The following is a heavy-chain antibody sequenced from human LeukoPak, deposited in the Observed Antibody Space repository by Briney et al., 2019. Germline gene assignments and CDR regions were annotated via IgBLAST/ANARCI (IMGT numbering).Heavy chain of an antibody. CDR3: TRYNNDHFDY. CDR2: FAYDGSRA. Sequence: GRCLRLSCAGWGFTFGGYGVHWFRQSTGKGLEWVAVFAYDGSRAFCADYVKVRFTISRDNSKNTMSVQMDDLRAEDTAVYYCTRYNNDHFDYWDQGTLVTVSS. D-gene: IGHD1-14*01. V-gene: IGHV3-33*01. CDR1: GFTFGGYG. J-gene: IGHJ4*02.